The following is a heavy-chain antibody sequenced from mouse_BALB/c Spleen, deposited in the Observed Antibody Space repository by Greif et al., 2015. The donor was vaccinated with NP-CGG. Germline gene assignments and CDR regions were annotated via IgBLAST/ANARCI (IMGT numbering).Heavy chain of an antibody. CDR2: ILPGSGST. V-gene: IGHV1-9*01. Sequence: QVQLQQPGAELMKPGASVKISCKATGYTFSSYWVEWVKQRPGHGLEWIGEILPGSGSTNYNEKFKGKATFTADTSSNTAYMQLSSLTSEDSAVYYCARWGRSSYCAMDYWGQGTSVTVSS. J-gene: IGHJ4*01. CDR1: GYTFSSYW. CDR3: ARWGRSSYCAMDY. D-gene: IGHD1-1*01.